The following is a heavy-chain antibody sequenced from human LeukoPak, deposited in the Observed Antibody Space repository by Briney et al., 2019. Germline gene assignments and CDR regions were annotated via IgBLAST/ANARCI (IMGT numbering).Heavy chain of an antibody. CDR2: ISAYNGNT. CDR1: GYMFTSYG. V-gene: IGHV1-18*01. CDR3: ARDLGYYGSGRPNTLDY. Sequence: ASVKVSCKASGYMFTSYGISWVRQAPGQGLEWMGWISAYNGNTNYAQKFQGRVTMTRDTSISTAYMELSRLRSDDTAVYYCARDLGYYGSGRPNTLDYWGQGTLVTVSS. J-gene: IGHJ4*02. D-gene: IGHD3-10*01.